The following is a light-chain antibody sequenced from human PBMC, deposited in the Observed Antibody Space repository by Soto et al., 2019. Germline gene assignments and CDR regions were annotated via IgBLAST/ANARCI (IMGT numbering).Light chain of an antibody. CDR3: QQYGSSPRT. J-gene: IGKJ1*01. Sequence: EIVLTQSPGTLSLSPGERATLSCRASQSVSSSYFAWYQQKPGQAPRLLIYAASTRATGIPDRFSGSGSGTDFTLTISRLEPEDFAVYYCQQYGSSPRTFGQGTKLDIK. CDR1: QSVSSSY. CDR2: AAS. V-gene: IGKV3-20*01.